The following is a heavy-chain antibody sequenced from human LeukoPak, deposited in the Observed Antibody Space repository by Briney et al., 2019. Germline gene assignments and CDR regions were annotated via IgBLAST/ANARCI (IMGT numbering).Heavy chain of an antibody. CDR1: GITLINYS. CDR3: ANRGVGIRVSVVGFHKEAYYFDS. D-gene: IGHD3-10*01. V-gene: IGHV3-23*01. CDR2: ISGSGGGT. Sequence: GGSLRLSCALSGITLINYSMSWVRPAPRKGREWVAGISGSGGGTNYDDSLQGRFTISRPHPKSPQYLKNNGLRAEDTAVYCCANRGVGIRVSVVGFHKEAYYFDSWGQGALVTVSS. J-gene: IGHJ4*02.